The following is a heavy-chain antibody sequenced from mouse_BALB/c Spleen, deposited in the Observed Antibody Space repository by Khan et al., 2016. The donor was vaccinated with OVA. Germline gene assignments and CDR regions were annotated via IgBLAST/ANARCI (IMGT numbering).Heavy chain of an antibody. J-gene: IGHJ2*01. V-gene: IGHV1S132*01. CDR3: AREEALCYFDY. CDR1: GYTFTSYW. D-gene: IGHD3-2*02. CDR2: IYPGTNNT. Sequence: QVRLQQSGAELVRPGASVKLSCKISGYTFTSYWIHWVKQRPGQGLEWIARIYPGTNNTYYNEKLKDKAILTADKSSSIVYMQPSSLKSEDSAVYYCAREEALCYFDYWGQGTTLTVSS.